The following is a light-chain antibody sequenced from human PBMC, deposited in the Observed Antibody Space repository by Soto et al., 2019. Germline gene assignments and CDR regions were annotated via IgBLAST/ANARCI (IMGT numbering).Light chain of an antibody. CDR2: RNN. CDR1: SSNIGSNY. V-gene: IGLV1-47*01. CDR3: AAWDDSLSGVV. Sequence: QSVLTQPPSASGTPGQRVTISCSGSSSNIGSNYVYWYQQLPGTAPKLIIYRNNQRPSGVPDLFSGSKSGTSASLAISGLRSADEANYYCAAWDDSLSGVVFGGGTKVTVL. J-gene: IGLJ3*02.